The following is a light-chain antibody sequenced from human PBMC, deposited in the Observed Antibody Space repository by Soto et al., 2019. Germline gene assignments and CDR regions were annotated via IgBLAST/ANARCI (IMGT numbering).Light chain of an antibody. CDR1: QSINSKS. V-gene: IGKV3-20*01. J-gene: IGKJ3*01. Sequence: EIVLTQSPGTLSLSPGEGATVSCRVSQSINSKSLVWYQRQFGQAPRLLIYNTSSRATGIPDRFSGSVSGTDFTLSISRLYPEDFAVYYCQHYGGSFIFGPGTKVDFK. CDR2: NTS. CDR3: QHYGGSFI.